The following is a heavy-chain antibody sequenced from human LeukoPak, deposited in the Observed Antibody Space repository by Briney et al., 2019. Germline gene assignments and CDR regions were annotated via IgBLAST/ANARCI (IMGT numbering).Heavy chain of an antibody. CDR1: GFTFRTYG. Sequence: PGGSLRLSCAASGFTFRTYGMHWVRQAPGKGLVWVSRINSDGSSTTYADSVKGRFTISRDNAENTLYLQMNSLRAEDTAVYYCARDGVEFYNWFDPWGQGTLVTVSS. CDR2: INSDGSST. V-gene: IGHV3-74*01. J-gene: IGHJ5*02. CDR3: ARDGVEFYNWFDP. D-gene: IGHD2-21*01.